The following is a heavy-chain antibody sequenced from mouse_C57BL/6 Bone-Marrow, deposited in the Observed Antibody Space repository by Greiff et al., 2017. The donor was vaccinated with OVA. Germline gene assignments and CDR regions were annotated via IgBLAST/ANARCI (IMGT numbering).Heavy chain of an antibody. CDR2: ISYDGSN. V-gene: IGHV3-6*01. Sequence: EVQVVESGPGLVKPSQSLSLTCSVTGYSITSGYYWNWIRQFPGNKLEWMGYISYDGSNNYNPSLKNRISITRDTSKNQFFLKLNSVTTEDTATYYCARDEYYGSSYVAWFAYWGQGTLVTVSA. D-gene: IGHD1-1*01. CDR3: ARDEYYGSSYVAWFAY. CDR1: GYSITSGYY. J-gene: IGHJ3*01.